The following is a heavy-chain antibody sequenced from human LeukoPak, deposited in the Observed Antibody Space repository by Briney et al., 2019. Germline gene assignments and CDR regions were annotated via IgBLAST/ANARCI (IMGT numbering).Heavy chain of an antibody. J-gene: IGHJ1*01. V-gene: IGHV1-46*01. CDR3: ARGSIAAAGYFQH. D-gene: IGHD6-13*01. Sequence: ASVKVSCKASGYTFTSYYMHWVRQAPGQGLEWMGIINPTGGSTSYAQKFQGRVTMTRDMSTTTVYMELSSLRSEDTAVYYCARGSIAAAGYFQHWGQGTLVTVSS. CDR2: INPTGGST. CDR1: GYTFTSYY.